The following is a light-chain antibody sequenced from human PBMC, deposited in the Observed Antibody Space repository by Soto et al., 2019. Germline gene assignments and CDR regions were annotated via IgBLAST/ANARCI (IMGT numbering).Light chain of an antibody. CDR2: EVT. J-gene: IGLJ3*02. CDR1: SSDVSAYKY. V-gene: IGLV2-8*01. Sequence: QSVLTQPPSASGSPGQSVTISCTGTSSDVSAYKYVSWYQQYPGKAPKVMIYEVTKRPSGVPDRFSGSKSGNTASLTVSGLQAEDEADYYCTSYVGNDIWVFGGGTKVIVL. CDR3: TSYVGNDIWV.